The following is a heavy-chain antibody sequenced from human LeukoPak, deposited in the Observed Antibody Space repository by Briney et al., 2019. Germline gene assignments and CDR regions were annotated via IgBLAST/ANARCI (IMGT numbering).Heavy chain of an antibody. J-gene: IGHJ6*03. Sequence: SETLSLTCTVSGGSISSYYWSWIRQPPGKGLEWIGYIYYSGSTNYNPSLKSRVTISVDTSKNQFSLKLSSVTAADTAVYYCARYSGYPYYYYYYYMDVWGKGTTVTVSS. CDR1: GGSISSYY. CDR2: IYYSGST. D-gene: IGHD5-12*01. V-gene: IGHV4-59*12. CDR3: ARYSGYPYYYYYYYMDV.